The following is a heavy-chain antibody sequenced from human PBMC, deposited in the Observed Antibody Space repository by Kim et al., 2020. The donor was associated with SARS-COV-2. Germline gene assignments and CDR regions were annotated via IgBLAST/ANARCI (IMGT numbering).Heavy chain of an antibody. CDR1: GFTFSPFA. CDR2: IRSDESKR. CDR3: ARNYGSATMIGDV. J-gene: IGHJ3*01. D-gene: IGHD3-10*01. Sequence: GGSLRLSCTASGFTFSPFAMHWVRQAPGKGLEWVAVIRSDESKRYYAESVKDRFTISRDNSKNTLYLQMNSLRAEDTAIYFCARNYGSATMIGDVWGPGT. V-gene: IGHV3-33*01.